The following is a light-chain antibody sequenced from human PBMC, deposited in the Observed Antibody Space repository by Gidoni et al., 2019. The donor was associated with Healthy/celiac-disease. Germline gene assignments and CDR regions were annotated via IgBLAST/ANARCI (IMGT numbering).Light chain of an antibody. J-gene: IGKJ4*01. V-gene: IGKV3-11*01. CDR3: QQRSNWPLT. CDR1: QSVSRF. CDR2: DAS. Sequence: EIVLTQYPATLSLSPGERATLSCRASQSVSRFLAWYQQKPGQAPRLLIYDASNRATGIPAMFSGRGSGTDFTLTISSLEPEDFAVYYCQQRSNWPLTFGGGTKVEIK.